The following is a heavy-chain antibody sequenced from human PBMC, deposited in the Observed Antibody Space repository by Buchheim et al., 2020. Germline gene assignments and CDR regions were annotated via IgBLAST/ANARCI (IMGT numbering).Heavy chain of an antibody. Sequence: EVQLVESGGGLVKPGGSLRLSCAASGFTFSSYSMNWVRQAPGKGLEWVSSISSSSSYIYYADSVKGRFTISRDNAKNSLSLQMNSLRAEDTAVYYCARDGTYYDFWSGYYPPSENFDYWGQGTL. D-gene: IGHD3-3*01. CDR2: ISSSSSYI. V-gene: IGHV3-21*01. J-gene: IGHJ4*02. CDR3: ARDGTYYDFWSGYYPPSENFDY. CDR1: GFTFSSYS.